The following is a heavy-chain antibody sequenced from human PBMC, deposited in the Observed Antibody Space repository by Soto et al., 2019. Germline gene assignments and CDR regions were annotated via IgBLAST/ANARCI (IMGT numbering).Heavy chain of an antibody. CDR3: AKDLGAPIFSGMDV. J-gene: IGHJ6*02. Sequence: QVQLVESGGGVVQPGRSLRLSCAASGFTFSSYGMHWVRQAPGKGLEWVAVISYAGSNKYYADSVKGRFTISRDNSKNTLYLQMNSMRAEDTAVYYCAKDLGAPIFSGMDVWGQGTTVTVSS. CDR1: GFTFSSYG. D-gene: IGHD3-3*01. V-gene: IGHV3-30*18. CDR2: ISYAGSNK.